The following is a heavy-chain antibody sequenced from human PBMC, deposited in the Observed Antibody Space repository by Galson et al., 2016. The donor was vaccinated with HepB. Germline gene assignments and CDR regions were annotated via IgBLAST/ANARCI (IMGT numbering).Heavy chain of an antibody. Sequence: QSGAEVKEPGESLKISCKASGYKFSSSWIGWVRQVPGKGLEWVGITYPFDSDTRYSPSFQGQVTISADKSISTAYLPWRSLKASDTAMYYCARRGGGHIGDAFDMWGQGTMVTVSS. J-gene: IGHJ3*02. CDR1: GYKFSSSW. CDR2: TYPFDSDT. V-gene: IGHV5-51*01. D-gene: IGHD2-21*01. CDR3: ARRGGGHIGDAFDM.